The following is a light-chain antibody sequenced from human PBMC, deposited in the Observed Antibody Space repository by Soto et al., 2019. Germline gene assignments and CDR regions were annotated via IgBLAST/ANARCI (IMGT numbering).Light chain of an antibody. V-gene: IGKV3D-15*01. Sequence: EIVLTQSPGTLSLSPGESATRSFSTSQSVGRNYLAWFQHKPGQAPRLVIYDASNRATGVPARFSGRGSGTEFTLTISSLQSEDFAVYYCQQYDNWPPTFGQGTRLEIK. J-gene: IGKJ5*01. CDR2: DAS. CDR3: QQYDNWPPT. CDR1: QSVGRN.